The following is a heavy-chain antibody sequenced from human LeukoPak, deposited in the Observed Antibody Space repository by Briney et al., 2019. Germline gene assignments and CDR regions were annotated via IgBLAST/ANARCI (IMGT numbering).Heavy chain of an antibody. CDR2: IKQDGSEK. V-gene: IGHV3-7*03. D-gene: IGHD2-2*01. CDR1: GFTFSSYW. CDR3: AREREIVVVPAAIGD. Sequence: PGGSLRLSCAASGFTFSSYWMSWVRQAPGKGLEWVANIKQDGSEKYYVDSVKGRFTISRDNAKNSLYLQMNSLRAEDTGVYYCAREREIVVVPAAIGDWGQGTLVTVSS. J-gene: IGHJ4*02.